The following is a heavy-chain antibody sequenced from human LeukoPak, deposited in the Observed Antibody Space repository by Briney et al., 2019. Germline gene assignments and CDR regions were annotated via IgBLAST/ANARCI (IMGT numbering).Heavy chain of an antibody. CDR1: GFTFSSYG. CDR2: ISATGGST. Sequence: PGGSLRLSCAASGFTFSSYGITWVRQAPGKGLEWVSTISATGGSTYYADSVKGRFTISRDNAKNSLYLQMNSLRAEDTAVYYCATYYDSSGYYSGPFDYWGQGTLVTVSS. V-gene: IGHV3-23*01. CDR3: ATYYDSSGYYSGPFDY. J-gene: IGHJ4*02. D-gene: IGHD3-22*01.